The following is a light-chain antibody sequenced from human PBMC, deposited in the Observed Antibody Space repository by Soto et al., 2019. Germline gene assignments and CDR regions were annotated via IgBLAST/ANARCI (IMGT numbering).Light chain of an antibody. CDR3: QQSYSTWT. J-gene: IGKJ1*01. CDR1: QSISSY. CDR2: AAS. V-gene: IGKV1-39*01. Sequence: DIQITQSPSSLPASVGDRVTITCRASQSISSYLNWYQQKPGKAPKLLIYAASSLQSGVPSRFSGSGSGTDFTLTISSLQPEDFATYYCQQSYSTWTFGQGTKVDIK.